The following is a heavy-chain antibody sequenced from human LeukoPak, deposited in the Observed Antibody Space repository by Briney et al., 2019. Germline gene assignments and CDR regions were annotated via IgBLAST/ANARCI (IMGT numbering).Heavy chain of an antibody. D-gene: IGHD2-15*01. J-gene: IGHJ6*02. V-gene: IGHV3-48*04. CDR1: GFTFSSYS. CDR2: ISSSSSTI. Sequence: GGSLRLSCAASGFTFSSYSMNWVRQAPGKGLEWVSYISSSSSTIYYADSVKGRFTISRDNAKNSLYLQMNSLRAEDTAVYYCARSLLYVVVVAAGYYYGMDVWGQGTTVTVSS. CDR3: ARSLLYVVVVAAGYYYGMDV.